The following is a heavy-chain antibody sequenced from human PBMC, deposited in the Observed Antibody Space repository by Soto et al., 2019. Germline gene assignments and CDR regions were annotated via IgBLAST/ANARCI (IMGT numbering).Heavy chain of an antibody. Sequence: GGSLRLSCAASGFTFSSYAMHWVRQAPGKGLEWVAVISYDGSNKYYADSVKGRFTISRDNSKNTLYLQMNSLRAEDTAVYYCARENSSWYDYWGQETLVTVSS. V-gene: IGHV3-30-3*01. CDR2: ISYDGSNK. J-gene: IGHJ4*02. CDR3: ARENSSWYDY. D-gene: IGHD6-13*01. CDR1: GFTFSSYA.